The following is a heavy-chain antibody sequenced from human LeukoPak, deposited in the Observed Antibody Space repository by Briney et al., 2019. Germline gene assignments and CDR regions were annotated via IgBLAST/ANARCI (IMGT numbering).Heavy chain of an antibody. CDR2: IIPIFGTA. D-gene: IGHD3-16*01. Sequence: SVKVSCQASGGTFSSYAISWVRQAPGQGLEWMGGIIPIFGTANYAQKFQGRVTITADESTSTAYMELSSLRSEDTAVYYCARVPTYYASFDIWGRGTMVTVSS. CDR1: GGTFSSYA. V-gene: IGHV1-69*13. CDR3: ARVPTYYASFDI. J-gene: IGHJ3*02.